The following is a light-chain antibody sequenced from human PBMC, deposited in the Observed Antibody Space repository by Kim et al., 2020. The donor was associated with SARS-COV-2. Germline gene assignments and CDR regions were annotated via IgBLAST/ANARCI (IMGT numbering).Light chain of an antibody. V-gene: IGLV2-14*03. J-gene: IGLJ3*02. CDR2: DVN. Sequence: QSALTQPASVSGSPGQSITISCTGTISNIGSYNYVSWHQQHPGKAPKLMIYDVNKRPSGISSRFSGSKSGSTASLTISGLQSEDEADYYCSSFTTRSTLVFGGGTQLPVL. CDR1: ISNIGSYNY. CDR3: SSFTTRSTLV.